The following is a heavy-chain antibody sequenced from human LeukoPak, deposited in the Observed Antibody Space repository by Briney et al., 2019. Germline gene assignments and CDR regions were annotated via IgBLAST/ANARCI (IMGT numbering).Heavy chain of an antibody. CDR3: ARERGPLGYCRSTGCHTSDAFDI. J-gene: IGHJ3*02. CDR2: VNPSGGST. CDR1: GYTFTSYY. V-gene: IGHV1-46*01. D-gene: IGHD2-2*01. Sequence: ASVKVSCKASGYTFTSYYMHWVRQAPGQGLEWMGIVNPSGGSTSYAQKFQGRVTMTRDTSTSTVYIELSSLRSEDTAVYYCARERGPLGYCRSTGCHTSDAFDIWGQGTMVTVSS.